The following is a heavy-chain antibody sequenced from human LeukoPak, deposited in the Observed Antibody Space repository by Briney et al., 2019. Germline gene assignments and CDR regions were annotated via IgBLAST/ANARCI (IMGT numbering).Heavy chain of an antibody. CDR1: GDSISNYY. Sequence: SETLSLTCTVSGDSISNYYWSWIRQPAGKGLEWIGRIYTSGSTNYNPSLKSRVTISVDTSKNQFSLKLSSVTAADTAVYYCARSGRQPGLFDYWGQGTLVTVSS. CDR2: IYTSGST. J-gene: IGHJ4*02. CDR3: ARSGRQPGLFDY. D-gene: IGHD3-10*01. V-gene: IGHV4-4*07.